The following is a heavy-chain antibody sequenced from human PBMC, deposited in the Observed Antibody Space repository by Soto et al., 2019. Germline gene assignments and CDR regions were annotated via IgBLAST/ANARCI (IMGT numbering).Heavy chain of an antibody. J-gene: IGHJ6*02. Sequence: GGSLRLSCAASGFTFSSYAMSWVRQAPGKGLEWVSAISGSGGSTYYADSVKGRFTISRDNSKNTLYLQMNSLRAEDTAVYYCAKDRSEYSSSYYYYYGMDVWGQGTTVTVSS. CDR2: ISGSGGST. CDR3: AKDRSEYSSSYYYYYGMDV. CDR1: GFTFSSYA. V-gene: IGHV3-23*01. D-gene: IGHD6-6*01.